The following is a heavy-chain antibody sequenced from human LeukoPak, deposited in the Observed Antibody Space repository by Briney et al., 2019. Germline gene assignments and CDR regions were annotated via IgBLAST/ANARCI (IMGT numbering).Heavy chain of an antibody. CDR3: ARDRDSSGYSDAFDI. J-gene: IGHJ3*02. Sequence: GASVKVSCKASGGTFSSYAISWVRQAPGQGLEWMGRIIPILGIANYAQKFQGRVTITADKSTSTAYMELSSLSSEDTAVYYCARDRDSSGYSDAFDIWGQGTMVTVSS. V-gene: IGHV1-69*04. D-gene: IGHD3-22*01. CDR1: GGTFSSYA. CDR2: IIPILGIA.